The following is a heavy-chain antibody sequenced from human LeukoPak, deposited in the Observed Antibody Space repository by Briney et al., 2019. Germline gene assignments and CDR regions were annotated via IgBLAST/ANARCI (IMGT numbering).Heavy chain of an antibody. J-gene: IGHJ4*02. CDR2: INPSGGST. D-gene: IGHD5-12*01. Sequence: ASVKVSCKAFGYSGTNYYVHWVRQSPGQGLEWMGEINPSGGSTSYAQKFQGRITVTRDTYTNTVYMDLSSLRSEDTATYYCARGAPTTRIGAGRFDYWGQGSLLTVAS. V-gene: IGHV1-46*01. CDR3: ARGAPTTRIGAGRFDY. CDR1: GYSGTNYY.